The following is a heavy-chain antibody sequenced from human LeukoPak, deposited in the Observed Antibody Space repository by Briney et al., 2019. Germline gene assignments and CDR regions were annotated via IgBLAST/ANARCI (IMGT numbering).Heavy chain of an antibody. CDR3: ARTLYYDFWSDY. Sequence: SETLSLTCTVSGGSISSSSYYWGWIRQPPGKGLEWIGSIYYSGSTYYNPSLKSRVTISVDTSKNQFSLKLSSVTAADTAVYYCARTLYYDFWSDYWGQGTLVTVSS. CDR1: GGSISSSSYY. J-gene: IGHJ4*02. D-gene: IGHD3-3*01. V-gene: IGHV4-39*01. CDR2: IYYSGST.